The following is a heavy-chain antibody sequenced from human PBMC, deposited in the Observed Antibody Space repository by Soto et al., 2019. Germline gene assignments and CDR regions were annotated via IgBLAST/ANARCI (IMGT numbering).Heavy chain of an antibody. D-gene: IGHD6-19*01. V-gene: IGHV3-9*01. Sequence: GGSLRLSCAASGFTFDDYAMHWVRQAPGKGLEWVSGISWNSGSIGYADSVKGRFTISRDNAKNSLYLQMNSLRAEDTALYYCAKALARSGWPGSFDYWGQGTLVTVSS. J-gene: IGHJ4*02. CDR3: AKALARSGWPGSFDY. CDR1: GFTFDDYA. CDR2: ISWNSGSI.